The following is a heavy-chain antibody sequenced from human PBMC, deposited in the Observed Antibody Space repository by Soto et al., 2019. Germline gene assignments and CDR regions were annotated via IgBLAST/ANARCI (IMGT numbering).Heavy chain of an antibody. CDR3: ARRVSYGAYYYYYCMDV. Sequence: ASVKVSCKASGYTFTSYGISWVRQAPGQGLEWMGWISAYNGNTNYAQKLQGRVTMTTDTSTSTAYMELRSLRSDDTAVYYCARRVSYGAYYYYYCMDVWGKGTTVTVSS. D-gene: IGHD2-8*01. V-gene: IGHV1-18*01. J-gene: IGHJ6*03. CDR1: GYTFTSYG. CDR2: ISAYNGNT.